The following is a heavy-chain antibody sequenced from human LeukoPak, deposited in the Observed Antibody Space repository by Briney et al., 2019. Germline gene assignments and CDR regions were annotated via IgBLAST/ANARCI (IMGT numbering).Heavy chain of an antibody. CDR1: GYSINSGYY. D-gene: IGHD5-12*01. Sequence: SETLSLTCTVSGYSINSGYYWGWIRQPPGKRLEWIGSIYYSGSTYYNPTLKSRLTISVDTSKNQISLNLTSVTAADAAVYYCARETPVGYGVYWGQGTLVTVSS. CDR3: ARETPVGYGVY. J-gene: IGHJ4*02. CDR2: IYYSGST. V-gene: IGHV4-38-2*02.